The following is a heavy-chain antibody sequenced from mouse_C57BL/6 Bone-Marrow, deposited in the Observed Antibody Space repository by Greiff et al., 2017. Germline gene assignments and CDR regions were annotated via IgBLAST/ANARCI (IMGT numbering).Heavy chain of an antibody. V-gene: IGHV1-58*01. J-gene: IGHJ4*01. CDR2: IYIGNGYT. Sequence: EVQLQQSGAELVRPGSSVKMSCKTSGYTFTSYGINWVKQRPGQGLEWIGYIYIGNGYTAYNEKFKGKATLTSDTSSSTAYMQLSSLTSEDSAIYFCAREIYYYGSNYAMDYWGQGTSVTVSS. CDR1: GYTFTSYG. CDR3: AREIYYYGSNYAMDY. D-gene: IGHD1-1*01.